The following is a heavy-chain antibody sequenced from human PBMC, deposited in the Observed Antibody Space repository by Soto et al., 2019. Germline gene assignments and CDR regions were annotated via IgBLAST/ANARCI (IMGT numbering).Heavy chain of an antibody. CDR1: GYTFDSRS. J-gene: IGHJ4*02. V-gene: IGHV3-33*01. D-gene: IGHD2-21*02. CDR2: IWYDGTNI. Sequence: QVQLVESGGGVVQPGKSLRLSCVASGYTFDSRSMHWVRQAPGKGLEWLAAIWYDGTNIYYSDSVKGRFTISRDNSQNTLYLQINGLSAEDTAIYYCAREGVTSFYLDYWGQGTLVTVSS. CDR3: AREGVTSFYLDY.